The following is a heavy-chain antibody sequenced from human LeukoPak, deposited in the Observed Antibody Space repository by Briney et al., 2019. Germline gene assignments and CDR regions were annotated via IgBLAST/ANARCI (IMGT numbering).Heavy chain of an antibody. J-gene: IGHJ3*02. CDR3: ARDSHDYSNYRDAFDI. V-gene: IGHV1-18*01. CDR2: ISGYNGNT. CDR1: GYTFTTYG. Sequence: ASVKVSCKTSGYTFTTYGISWVRQAPGQGLEWMGWISGYNGNTNYAQKLQNRVTMTTDTSTSTAYMEVRSLRSDDTAVYFCARDSHDYSNYRDAFDIWGQGTMVTVSS. D-gene: IGHD4-11*01.